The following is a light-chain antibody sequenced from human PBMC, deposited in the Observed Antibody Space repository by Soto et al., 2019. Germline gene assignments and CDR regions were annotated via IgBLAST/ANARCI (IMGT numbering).Light chain of an antibody. CDR1: SSDVGSYNL. Sequence: QSALTEPASVSGSPGQSITISCTGTSSDVGSYNLVSWYQQHPGKAPKLMIYEGSKRPSGVSNRLSGSKSGNTASLTISGLQAEDEADYYCCSYGGSSTFVFGGGTKFTVL. CDR3: CSYGGSSTFV. J-gene: IGLJ2*01. V-gene: IGLV2-23*03. CDR2: EGS.